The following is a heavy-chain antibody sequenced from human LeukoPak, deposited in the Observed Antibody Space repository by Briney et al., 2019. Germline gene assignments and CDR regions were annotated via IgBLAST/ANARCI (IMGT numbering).Heavy chain of an antibody. D-gene: IGHD1-26*01. Sequence: PGGSLRLSCAASGFTFSSYTMHWVRQAPGKGLEWVSLISWDDGSTYYADSVKGRFTISRDNSINSLYLQMNSLRTEDTALYYCAKVGWELTLRGTGYFDYWGQGTLVTVSS. J-gene: IGHJ4*02. CDR3: AKVGWELTLRGTGYFDY. V-gene: IGHV3-43*01. CDR1: GFTFSSYT. CDR2: ISWDDGST.